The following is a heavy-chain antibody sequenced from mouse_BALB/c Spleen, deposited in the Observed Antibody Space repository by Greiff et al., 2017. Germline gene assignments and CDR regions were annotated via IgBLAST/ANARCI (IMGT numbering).Heavy chain of an antibody. V-gene: IGHV5-17*02. CDR1: GFTFSSFG. CDR3: ARTDYGSSYSYYCDY. J-gene: IGHJ2*01. CDR2: ISSGSSTI. Sequence: EVKLMESGGGLVQPGGSRKLSCAASGFTFSSFGMHWVRQAPEKGLEWVAYISSGSSTIYYADTVKGRFTISRDNPKNTLFLQMTSLRSEDTAMYYCARTDYGSSYSYYCDYWGQGTTLTVSS. D-gene: IGHD1-1*01.